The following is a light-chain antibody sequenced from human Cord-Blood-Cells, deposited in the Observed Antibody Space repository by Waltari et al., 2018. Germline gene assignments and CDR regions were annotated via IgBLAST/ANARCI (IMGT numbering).Light chain of an antibody. CDR3: QAWDSSTAV. CDR2: QDS. CDR1: KLGDKY. J-gene: IGLJ2*01. Sequence: SYELTQPPSVSVSPGQTASITCSGDKLGDKYACWYQQKPGQSPVLVIYQDSKRPSGIPELFCGTNSGDTATLTISGTQAMDEADYYCQAWDSSTAVFGGGTKLTVL. V-gene: IGLV3-1*01.